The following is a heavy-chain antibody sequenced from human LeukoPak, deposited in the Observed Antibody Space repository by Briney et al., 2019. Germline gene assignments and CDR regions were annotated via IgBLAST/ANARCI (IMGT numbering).Heavy chain of an antibody. CDR1: GGSISSGGYY. CDR2: IYYSGST. CDR3: ARDCSGGSCYSVGSDAFDI. Sequence: SQTLSLTCAVSGGSISSGGYYWSWIRQHPGKGLEWIGYIYYSGSTYYNPSLKSRVTISVDTSKNQFSLKLSSVTAADTAVYYCARDCSGGSCYSVGSDAFDIWGQGTMVTVSS. V-gene: IGHV4-31*11. D-gene: IGHD2-15*01. J-gene: IGHJ3*02.